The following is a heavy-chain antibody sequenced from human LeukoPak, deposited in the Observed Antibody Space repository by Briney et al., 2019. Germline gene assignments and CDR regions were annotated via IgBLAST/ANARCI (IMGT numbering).Heavy chain of an antibody. D-gene: IGHD1/OR15-1a*01. J-gene: IGHJ3*02. CDR1: GFTFSSYW. CDR3: ARGTNAAFDI. CDR2: IKQDGSEK. V-gene: IGHV3-7*04. Sequence: SGGSLRLSCAASGFTFSSYWMRWVRQAPGKGLEWVASIKQDGSEKYYVDSVRGRFSISRGNAKNSLYLQMNSLRAEDTAVYYCARGTNAAFDIWGQGTMVTVSS.